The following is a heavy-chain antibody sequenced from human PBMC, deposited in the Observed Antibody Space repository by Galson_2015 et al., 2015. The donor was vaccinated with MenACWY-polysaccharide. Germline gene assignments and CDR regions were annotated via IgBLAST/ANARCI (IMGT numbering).Heavy chain of an antibody. CDR3: ARGDFWSGSPWDF. CDR1: GGSFSDYY. D-gene: IGHD3-3*01. Sequence: SETLSLTCAVNGGSFSDYYWTWIRQAPGMRPEWIGEVNHSGNTNYTPPLKSRVTISVDTSKNQFSLKLTSVTVADTAVYYCARGDFWSGSPWDFWGPGTLVTVSS. CDR2: VNHSGNT. J-gene: IGHJ4*02. V-gene: IGHV4-34*01.